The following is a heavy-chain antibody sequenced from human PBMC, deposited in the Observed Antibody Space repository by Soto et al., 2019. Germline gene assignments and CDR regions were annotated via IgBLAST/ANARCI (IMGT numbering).Heavy chain of an antibody. Sequence: GGSLRLSCAASGFTFSDYYMSWIRQAPGRGLEWVSYISSSSSYTNYADSVKGRFTISRDNAKNSLYLQMNSLRAEDTAVYYCARAAGDLDAFDIWGQGTMVTVSS. CDR1: GFTFSDYY. D-gene: IGHD3-10*01. V-gene: IGHV3-11*06. CDR3: ARAAGDLDAFDI. J-gene: IGHJ3*02. CDR2: ISSSSSYT.